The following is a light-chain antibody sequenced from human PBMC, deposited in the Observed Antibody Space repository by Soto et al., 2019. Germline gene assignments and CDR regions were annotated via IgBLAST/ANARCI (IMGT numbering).Light chain of an antibody. CDR1: QSVSNF. Sequence: DIQMTQSPSSLSASVGDTVTITCRASQSVSNFLGWFQQKQGKPPKSLIYTASSLQSGVPARFRGSGSGTQFALTINGLQPEDSATYYCQQYRTYPRTFGQGTRVEIK. J-gene: IGKJ1*01. V-gene: IGKV1-16*01. CDR2: TAS. CDR3: QQYRTYPRT.